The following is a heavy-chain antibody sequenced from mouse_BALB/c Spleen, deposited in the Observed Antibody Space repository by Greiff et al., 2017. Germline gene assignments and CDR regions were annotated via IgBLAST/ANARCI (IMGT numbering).Heavy chain of an antibody. Sequence: VQLQQSGPELVKPGASVKISCKASGYSFTGYYMHWVKQSHVKSLEWIGRINHYDGANSYNQNFKDKASLTVDKSSSTAYMELHSLTSEDSAFYYCTNGAWRAMDYWGQGTSVTVSS. J-gene: IGHJ4*01. CDR3: TNGAWRAMDY. CDR1: GYSFTGYY. V-gene: IGHV1-31*01. CDR2: INHYDGAN. D-gene: IGHD1-1*02.